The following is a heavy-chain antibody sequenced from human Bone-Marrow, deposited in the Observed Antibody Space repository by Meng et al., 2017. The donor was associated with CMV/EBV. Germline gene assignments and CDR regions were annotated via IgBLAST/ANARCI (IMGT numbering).Heavy chain of an antibody. CDR3: ARDPNLRDRGWLDP. Sequence: ASGFVFSDYSLNWVRQAPGKGLEWVSSISSNSDHIFYADSFKDRFTISRDNSKNLVFLQMNNMRVEDTALYYCARDPNLRDRGWLDPWGQGTLVTVSS. V-gene: IGHV3-21*06. CDR1: GFVFSDYS. J-gene: IGHJ5*02. D-gene: IGHD5-24*01. CDR2: ISSNSDHI.